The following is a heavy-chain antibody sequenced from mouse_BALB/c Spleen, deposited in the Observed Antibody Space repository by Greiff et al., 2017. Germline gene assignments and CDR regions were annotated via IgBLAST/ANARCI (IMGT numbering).Heavy chain of an antibody. J-gene: IGHJ1*01. D-gene: IGHD1-1*01. CDR1: GFTFSSYT. CDR3: ARDTTVVAHWYFDV. V-gene: IGHV5-12-2*01. Sequence: EVKVVESGGGLVQPGGSLKLSCAASGFTFSSYTMSWVRQTPEKRLEWVAYISNGGGSTYYPDTVKGRFTISRDNAKNTLYLQMSSLKSEDTAMYYCARDTTVVAHWYFDVWGAGTTVTVSS. CDR2: ISNGGGST.